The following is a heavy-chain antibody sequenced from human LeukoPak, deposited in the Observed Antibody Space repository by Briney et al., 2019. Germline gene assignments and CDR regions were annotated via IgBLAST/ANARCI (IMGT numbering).Heavy chain of an antibody. CDR2: INPSGGST. CDR3: AREDYDRRMDV. Sequence: ASVKVSCKASGYTFTSYYMHWVRQAPGQGLEWMGIINPSGGSTSYTQKFQGRVTMTRDTSTSTVYMELSSLRSEDTAVYYCAREDYDRRMDVWGQGTTVTVSS. J-gene: IGHJ6*02. V-gene: IGHV1-46*01. CDR1: GYTFTSYY. D-gene: IGHD3-22*01.